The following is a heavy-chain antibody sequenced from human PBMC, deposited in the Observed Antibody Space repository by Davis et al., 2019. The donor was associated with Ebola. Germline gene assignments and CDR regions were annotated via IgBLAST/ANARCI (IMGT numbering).Heavy chain of an antibody. Sequence: ASVKVSCKASGYTFTGYYMHWVRQAPGQGLEWMGRINPNSGGTNYAQKFQGRVTLTRDTSASTAYMELSGLRSEDTAIYYCAKSGDSDGYSFFEYCGQGTLVTVSS. D-gene: IGHD3-22*01. CDR3: AKSGDSDGYSFFEY. J-gene: IGHJ4*02. V-gene: IGHV1-2*06. CDR1: GYTFTGYY. CDR2: INPNSGGT.